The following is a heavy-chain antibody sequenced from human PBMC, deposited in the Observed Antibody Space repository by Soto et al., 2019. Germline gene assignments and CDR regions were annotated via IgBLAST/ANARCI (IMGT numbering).Heavy chain of an antibody. D-gene: IGHD2-8*01. V-gene: IGHV3-30-3*01. CDR1: GFSFSSYA. Sequence: GSLRLSCTASGFSFSSYAFHWVRQAPGKGLEWVAVISYDGINKYYADSVKGRFTISRDDSKSTLYLQMNSLRQEDTAVYYCARGGLTAFVDYWGQGTLVTVSS. CDR2: ISYDGINK. CDR3: ARGGLTAFVDY. J-gene: IGHJ4*02.